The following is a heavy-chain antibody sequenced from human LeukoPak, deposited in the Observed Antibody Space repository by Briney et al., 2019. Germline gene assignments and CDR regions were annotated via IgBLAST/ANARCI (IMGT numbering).Heavy chain of an antibody. CDR2: IYYSGST. CDR3: ARHSSVTMVRDYFDY. J-gene: IGHJ4*02. Sequence: WIRQPPGKGLEWIGSIYYSGSTYYNPSLKSRVTISVDTSKNQFSLKLSSVTAADTAVYYCARHSSVTMVRDYFDYWGQGTLVTVSS. V-gene: IGHV4-39*01. D-gene: IGHD3-10*01.